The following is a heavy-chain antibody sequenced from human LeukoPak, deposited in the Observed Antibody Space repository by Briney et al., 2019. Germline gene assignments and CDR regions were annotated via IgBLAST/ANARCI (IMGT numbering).Heavy chain of an antibody. D-gene: IGHD5-18*01. CDR3: AREGDVDTAMVPFDY. CDR1: GFTFSSYW. V-gene: IGHV3-74*01. CDR2: INSDGSST. Sequence: PGGSLRLSCAASGFTFSSYWMHWVRQAPGKGLVWVSRINSDGSSTSYADSVEGRFTISRDNAKNTLYLQMNSLRAEDTAVYYCAREGDVDTAMVPFDYWGQGTLVTVSS. J-gene: IGHJ4*02.